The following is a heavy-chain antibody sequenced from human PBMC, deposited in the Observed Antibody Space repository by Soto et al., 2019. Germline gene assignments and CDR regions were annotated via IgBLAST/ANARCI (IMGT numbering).Heavy chain of an antibody. CDR1: GFTFSSYA. V-gene: IGHV3-23*01. D-gene: IGHD3-10*01. CDR2: ISGSGGST. Sequence: GGSLRLSCAASGFTFSSYAMSWVRQAPGKGLEWVSAISGSGGSTYYAASVKGRFTISRDNSKNTLYLQRNSLRAEDTAVYYCAKDMVREGGIIDYWGQGTLVTVSP. CDR3: AKDMVREGGIIDY. J-gene: IGHJ4*02.